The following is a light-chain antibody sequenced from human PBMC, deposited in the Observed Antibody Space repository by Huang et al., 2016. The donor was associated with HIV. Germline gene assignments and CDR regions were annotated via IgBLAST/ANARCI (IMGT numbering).Light chain of an antibody. Sequence: DIVMTQSPDSLAVSPGERATINCKSSQTVLYSLNKKNYLAWFRQKPGRPPKLLIYWATTRESGVPDRFSGSVSGTDFTLTINNLQAGDVAVYFCLQYYSVPQTFGHGTKVEIK. CDR3: LQYYSVPQT. J-gene: IGKJ1*01. CDR1: QTVLYSLNKKNY. V-gene: IGKV4-1*01. CDR2: WAT.